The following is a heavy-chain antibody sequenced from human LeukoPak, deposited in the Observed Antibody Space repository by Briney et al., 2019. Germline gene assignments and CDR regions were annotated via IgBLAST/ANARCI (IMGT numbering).Heavy chain of an antibody. V-gene: IGHV3-30*18. CDR3: AKEMGSRSSLFYFDY. J-gene: IGHJ4*02. CDR1: GFTFSSYG. Sequence: PGGSLRLSCAASGFTFSSYGMHWVRQAPGKGLEWVAAISNDGSHNYYADSVNGRFTISRDNSKNTLYLLVNTLRGEDTAVYYCAKEMGSRSSLFYFDYWGQGTLLTVSS. CDR2: ISNDGSHN. D-gene: IGHD3-10*01.